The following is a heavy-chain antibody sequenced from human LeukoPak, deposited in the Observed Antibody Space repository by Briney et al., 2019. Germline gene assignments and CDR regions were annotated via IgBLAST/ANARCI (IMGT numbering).Heavy chain of an antibody. CDR2: LYNSGST. Sequence: SETLSLTCTVSGGSIGTSYWSWIRQPPGKGLEWIGRLYNSGSTNYNPSLRSRVTISIDTSNNQFSLRMNSMTAADTAVYFCARHGRGDVGMATITVWGQGTLVTVAS. D-gene: IGHD5-24*01. J-gene: IGHJ1*01. CDR3: ARHGRGDVGMATITV. V-gene: IGHV4-59*08. CDR1: GGSIGTSY.